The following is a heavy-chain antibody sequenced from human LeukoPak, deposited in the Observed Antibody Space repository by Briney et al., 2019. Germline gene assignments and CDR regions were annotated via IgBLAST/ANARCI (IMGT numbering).Heavy chain of an antibody. CDR2: IYYTGRT. D-gene: IGHD3-10*01. Sequence: SETLSLTCTVSGGSISSHFWSWLRQPPGGGLEWLGSIYYTGRTNFNPSLKSPVTISIDASNNQFSLKLNAVTAADTAVYYCARSYNSGSYYPYYFDYWGQGMLVTVSS. CDR3: ARSYNSGSYYPYYFDY. V-gene: IGHV4-59*11. CDR1: GGSISSHF. J-gene: IGHJ4*02.